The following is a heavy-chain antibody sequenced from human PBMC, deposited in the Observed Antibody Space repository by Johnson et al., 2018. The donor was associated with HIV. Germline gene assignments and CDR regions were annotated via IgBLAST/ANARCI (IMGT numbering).Heavy chain of an antibody. CDR1: GFTFSSYA. D-gene: IGHD1-1*01. CDR3: ARDLGPNGRGAFDM. V-gene: IGHV3-64*01. Sequence: MLLVESGGGLVQPGGSLRLSCAASGFTFSSYAMHWVRQAPGKGLEYVSAISSNGGSTYYANSVKGRFTISRDNSKNTLYLQMGSLRAEDMAVYYCARDLGPNGRGAFDMWGRGTMVTVSS. J-gene: IGHJ3*02. CDR2: ISSNGGST.